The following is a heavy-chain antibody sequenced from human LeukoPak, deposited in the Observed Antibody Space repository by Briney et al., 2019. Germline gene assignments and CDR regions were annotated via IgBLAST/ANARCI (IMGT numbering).Heavy chain of an antibody. Sequence: PGGSLRLSCAASGFTFSSYGMHWVRQAPGVGLEWVAIISYDGSNKYYADSVKGRFTISRDNSRNTLYLQMNSLRAEDTALYYCAKVRVDAYVSPNDYWGQGTLVTVSS. V-gene: IGHV3-30*18. J-gene: IGHJ4*02. D-gene: IGHD3-16*01. CDR3: AKVRVDAYVSPNDY. CDR2: ISYDGSNK. CDR1: GFTFSSYG.